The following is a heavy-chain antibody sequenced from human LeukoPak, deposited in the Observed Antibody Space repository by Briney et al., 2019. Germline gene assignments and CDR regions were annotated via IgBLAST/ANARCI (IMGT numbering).Heavy chain of an antibody. Sequence: ASVKVSCKASGGTFSSYAISWVRQAPGQGLEWMGRIIPILGIANYAQKFQGRVTITADKSTSTAYMELSSLRSEDTAVYYCARQAVAGRALDYWGQGTLVPVSS. D-gene: IGHD6-19*01. CDR2: IIPILGIA. CDR1: GGTFSSYA. V-gene: IGHV1-69*04. CDR3: ARQAVAGRALDY. J-gene: IGHJ4*02.